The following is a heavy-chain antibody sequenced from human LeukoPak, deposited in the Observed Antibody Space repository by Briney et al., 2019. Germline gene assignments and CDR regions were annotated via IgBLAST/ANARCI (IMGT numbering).Heavy chain of an antibody. CDR2: IYYSGST. Sequence: SETLSLACTVSGGSISSSSYYWGWIRQPPGKGLEWIGSIYYSGSTYYNPSLKSRVTISVDTSKNQFSLKLSSVTAADTAVYYCARVGTAMVVFDYWGQGTLVTVSS. CDR3: ARVGTAMVVFDY. J-gene: IGHJ4*02. V-gene: IGHV4-39*07. CDR1: GGSISSSSYY. D-gene: IGHD5-18*01.